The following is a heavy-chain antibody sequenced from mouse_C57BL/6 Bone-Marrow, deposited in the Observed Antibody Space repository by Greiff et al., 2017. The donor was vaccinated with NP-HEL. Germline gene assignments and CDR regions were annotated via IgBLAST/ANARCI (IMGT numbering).Heavy chain of an antibody. V-gene: IGHV1-72*01. CDR3: AGYDYGSSSFDY. J-gene: IGHJ2*01. Sequence: VQLQQSGAELVKPGASVKLSCKASGYTFTSYLMHWVKQRPGRGLEWIGRIDPNSGGTKYNEKFKSKATLTVDKSSSTAYMKLNSLTSEDSAVYYCAGYDYGSSSFDYWGQGTTLTVSA. D-gene: IGHD1-1*01. CDR2: IDPNSGGT. CDR1: GYTFTSYL.